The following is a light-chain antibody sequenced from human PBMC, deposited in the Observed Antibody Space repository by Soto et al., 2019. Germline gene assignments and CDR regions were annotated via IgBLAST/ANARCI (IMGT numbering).Light chain of an antibody. J-gene: IGLJ1*01. CDR3: CSYAGSRTFYV. V-gene: IGLV2-23*02. Sequence: SLLTQPASVSGFPGESITITRNGTSSDVGSYNLVSWYQQHPGKAPKLTIYEVSKRPSGVSNRFSGSKSGNTASLTISGLQAEDEADYYCCSYAGSRTFYVFGTGTKVTVL. CDR2: EVS. CDR1: SSDVGSYNL.